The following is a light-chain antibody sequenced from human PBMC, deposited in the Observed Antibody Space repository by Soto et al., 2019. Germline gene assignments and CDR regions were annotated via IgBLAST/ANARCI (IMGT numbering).Light chain of an antibody. CDR2: GAS. CDR1: QSVSSN. V-gene: IGKV3-15*01. CDR3: QQYNTWPD. Sequence: EIVMTQSPATLSVSPGERATLSCRASQSVSSNLAWYQQKPGQAPRLLTYGASTRTTGIPTRFSGSGSGTEFTLTISSLQSEDFAVYYCQQYNTWPDFGQGTKVEIK. J-gene: IGKJ1*01.